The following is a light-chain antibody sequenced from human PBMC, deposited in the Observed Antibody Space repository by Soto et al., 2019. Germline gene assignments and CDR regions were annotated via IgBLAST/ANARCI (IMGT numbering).Light chain of an antibody. CDR3: QQLNSYPRT. V-gene: IGKV1-9*01. CDR1: QGISSY. J-gene: IGKJ2*01. Sequence: DIQLTQSPSFLSASVGDRVTITCRASQGISSYLAWYQQRPGKAPKLLIYAGSTLQSGVPSRFSGSGSGTEFTLTISSLQPEDFATFYCQQLNSYPRTFGQGTKLEIK. CDR2: AGS.